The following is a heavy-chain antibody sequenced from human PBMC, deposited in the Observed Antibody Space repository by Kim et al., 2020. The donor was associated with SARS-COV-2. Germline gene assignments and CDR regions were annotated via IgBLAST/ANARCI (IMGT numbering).Heavy chain of an antibody. Sequence: SETLSLTCAVYGGSFSGYYWSWIRQPPGKGLEWIGEINHSGSTNYNPSLKSRVTISVDTSKNQFSLKLSSVTAADTAVYYCARGLRPDSKNYYYGMDVWGQGTTVTVSS. CDR1: GGSFSGYY. J-gene: IGHJ6*02. CDR3: ARGLRPDSKNYYYGMDV. D-gene: IGHD3-22*01. V-gene: IGHV4-34*01. CDR2: INHSGST.